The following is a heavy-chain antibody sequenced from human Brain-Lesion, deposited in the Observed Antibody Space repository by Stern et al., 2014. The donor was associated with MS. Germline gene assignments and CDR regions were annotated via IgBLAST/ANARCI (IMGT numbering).Heavy chain of an antibody. V-gene: IGHV4-34*01. CDR2: INHSGRI. Sequence: QVQLQQWGAGLLKPSETLSLTCGVYGGSFSGYYWTWIRQPPGQGLEWIGEINHSGRINYNPSLESRVTMSVDTSKPQLSLRLSSATAADTAVYYCARDVGGAFDYWGQGTLVTVSS. CDR1: GGSFSGYY. CDR3: ARDVGGAFDY. D-gene: IGHD2-21*01. J-gene: IGHJ4*02.